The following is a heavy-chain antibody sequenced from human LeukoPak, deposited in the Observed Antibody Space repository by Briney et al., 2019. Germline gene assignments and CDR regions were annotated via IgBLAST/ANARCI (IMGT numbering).Heavy chain of an antibody. J-gene: IGHJ4*02. CDR2: LYTSGST. Sequence: PSETLSLTCSVSGDSISGYFWSWIRQPPGKGLEWIGCLYTSGSTNYNPSLKSRVTISVDTSKNQFSLKVSSVIAADTAVYYCVRHGPEYFYDSSGPFDYWGQGTLVTVSS. CDR1: GDSISGYF. CDR3: VRHGPEYFYDSSGPFDY. V-gene: IGHV4-4*09. D-gene: IGHD3-22*01.